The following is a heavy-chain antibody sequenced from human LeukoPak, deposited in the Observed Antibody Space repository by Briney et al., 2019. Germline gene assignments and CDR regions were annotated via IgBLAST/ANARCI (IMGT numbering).Heavy chain of an antibody. V-gene: IGHV1-46*01. D-gene: IGHD2-8*02. CDR3: AREESGGYFDY. CDR1: GYTFSNYY. J-gene: IGHJ4*02. CDR2: INPTGPGT. Sequence: ASVKVSCKASGYTFSNYYMHWVRQAPGQGLEWMGVINPTGPGTNYAQKFRGRVTLTRDTSTTTVYMELSRLRSEDSAVDYCAREESGGYFDYWGQGTLVTVSS.